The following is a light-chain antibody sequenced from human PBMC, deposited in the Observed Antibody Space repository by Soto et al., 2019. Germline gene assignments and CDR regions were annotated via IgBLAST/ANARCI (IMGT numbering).Light chain of an antibody. V-gene: IGKV4-1*01. CDR1: QSLLSSANNKNY. J-gene: IGKJ5*01. CDR2: WSS. Sequence: DIVLTQSPDSLTVSLGERATINCKSSQSLLSSANNKNYLAWFQQRPGQPPKVLISWSSTRESGVPDRFGGSGFGTDFCLTSSRLQFEDVAVCYRQPSYGGPITVGQGKRLEIK. CDR3: QPSYGGPIT.